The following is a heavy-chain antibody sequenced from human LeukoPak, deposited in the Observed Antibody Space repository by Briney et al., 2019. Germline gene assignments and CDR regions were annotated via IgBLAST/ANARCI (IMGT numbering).Heavy chain of an antibody. D-gene: IGHD3-16*01. Sequence: SETLSLTCTVSGGSVSTYYWTWIRQPPGKGLEWIGYIHNSVTNSKPSLKSRVTISVDTSKNQSSLKLSSVTAADTAVYYCARYGGYYYYGMDVWGQGTTVTVSS. J-gene: IGHJ6*02. CDR2: IHNSVT. CDR1: GGSVSTYY. V-gene: IGHV4-59*08. CDR3: ARYGGYYYYGMDV.